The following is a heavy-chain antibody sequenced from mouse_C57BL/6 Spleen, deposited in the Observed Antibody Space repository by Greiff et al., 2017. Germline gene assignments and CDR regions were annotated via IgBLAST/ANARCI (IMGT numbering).Heavy chain of an antibody. CDR1: GYTFTSYW. CDR2: IHPSDSDT. D-gene: IGHD1-1*01. CDR3: AIGFITTVVAHFDY. V-gene: IGHV1-74*01. Sequence: QVQLKQPGAELVKPGASVKVSCKASGYTFTSYWMHWVKQRPGQGLEWIGRIHPSDSDTNYNQKFKGKATLTVDKSSSTAYMQLSSLTSEDSAVYYCAIGFITTVVAHFDYWGQGTTLTVSS. J-gene: IGHJ2*01.